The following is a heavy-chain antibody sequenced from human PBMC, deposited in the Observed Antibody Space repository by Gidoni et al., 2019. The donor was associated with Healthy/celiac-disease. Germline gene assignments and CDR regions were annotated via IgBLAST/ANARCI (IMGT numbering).Heavy chain of an antibody. V-gene: IGHV3-23*01. D-gene: IGHD1-26*01. J-gene: IGHJ4*02. CDR3: ARPLGASRVFDY. CDR2: ISGSGGST. CDR1: GFTFSSYA. Sequence: EVQLLESGGGLVQPGGSLRLSCAASGFTFSSYAMSWVRQAPGKGLEWVSAISGSGGSTYYADSVKGRFTISRDNSKNTLYLQMNSLRAEDTAVYYCARPLGASRVFDYWVQGTLVTVSS.